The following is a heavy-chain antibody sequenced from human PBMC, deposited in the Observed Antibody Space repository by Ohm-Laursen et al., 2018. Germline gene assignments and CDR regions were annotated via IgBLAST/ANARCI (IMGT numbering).Heavy chain of an antibody. CDR3: ARGGGSGWPNFDY. CDR2: IYTSGST. D-gene: IGHD6-19*01. V-gene: IGHV4-4*07. J-gene: IGHJ4*02. CDR1: GGSISSYY. Sequence: GTLSLTCAVSGGSISSYYWSWIRQPAGKGLEWIGRIYTSGSTNYNPSLKSRVTMSVDTPKNQFSLKLSSVTAADTAVYYCARGGGSGWPNFDYWGQGTLVTVSS.